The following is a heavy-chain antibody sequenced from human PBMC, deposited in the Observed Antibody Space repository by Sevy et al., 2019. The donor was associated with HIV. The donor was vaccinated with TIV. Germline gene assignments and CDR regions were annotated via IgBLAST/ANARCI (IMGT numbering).Heavy chain of an antibody. CDR2: ISYDERNK. V-gene: IGHV3-30*04. CDR3: ASPHYYDSSGYYYGIDY. CDR1: GFTFSSYA. D-gene: IGHD3-22*01. Sequence: GESLKISCAASGFTFSSYAMHWVRQAPGKGLEWVAVISYDERNKYDADSVKGRFTISRDNSKNTVYLQMNSLRAEDTAVYYCASPHYYDSSGYYYGIDYWGQGTLVTGSS. J-gene: IGHJ4*02.